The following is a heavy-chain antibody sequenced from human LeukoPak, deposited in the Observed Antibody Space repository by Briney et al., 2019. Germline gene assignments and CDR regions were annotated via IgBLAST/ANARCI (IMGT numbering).Heavy chain of an antibody. CDR1: GYTFTGYY. D-gene: IGHD6-19*01. CDR3: AAVAGLGNAFDI. J-gene: IGHJ3*02. Sequence: ASVKVSCKASGYTFTGYYMHWVRQAPGQGLERMGWINPNSGGTNYAQKFQGRVTMTRDTSISTAYMELSRLRSDDTAVYYCAAVAGLGNAFDIWGQGTMVTVSS. V-gene: IGHV1-2*02. CDR2: INPNSGGT.